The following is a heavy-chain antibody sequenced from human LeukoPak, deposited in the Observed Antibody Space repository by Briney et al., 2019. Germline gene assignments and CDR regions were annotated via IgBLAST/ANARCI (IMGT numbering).Heavy chain of an antibody. CDR1: GGSFSGYY. CDR3: ARSPYIQPWHCMDV. D-gene: IGHD5-18*01. Sequence: SETLSLTCAVYGGSFSGYYWSWIRQPPGKGLEWIGEINHSGSTNYNPSLKSRVAISVDTSKNQFSLKLSSVTAADTAVYYCARSPYIQPWHCMDVWGQGTTVTVSS. CDR2: INHSGST. J-gene: IGHJ6*02. V-gene: IGHV4-34*01.